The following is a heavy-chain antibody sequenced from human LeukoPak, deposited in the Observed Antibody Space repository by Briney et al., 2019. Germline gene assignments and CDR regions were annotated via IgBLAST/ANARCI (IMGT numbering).Heavy chain of an antibody. J-gene: IGHJ4*02. Sequence: SETLSLTCNVSGGSISSFYWSWIRQPPGRGLEWIGFIYYSESTTYNPSLKSRVTISVDTSKNQFSLKLTSVTAADTAVYYCARRPAGVAVAVPYFDYWGQGTLVTVSS. CDR2: IYYSEST. CDR3: ARRPAGVAVAVPYFDY. V-gene: IGHV4-59*08. D-gene: IGHD6-19*01. CDR1: GGSISSFY.